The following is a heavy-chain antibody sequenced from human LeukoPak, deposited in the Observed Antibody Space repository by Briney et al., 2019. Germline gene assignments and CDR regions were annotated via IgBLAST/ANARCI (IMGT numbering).Heavy chain of an antibody. CDR3: ARQRGYCSSGSCYFDY. CDR1: GFTFSSYG. V-gene: IGHV3-30*02. Sequence: GGSLRLSCAASGFTFSSYGMHWVRQAPGKGLEWVAFIRYDGSNKYYADSVKGRFTISRDNSKNTVYLQMNSLRAEDTAAYYCARQRGYCSSGSCYFDYWGQGTLVTVSS. CDR2: IRYDGSNK. J-gene: IGHJ4*02. D-gene: IGHD2-15*01.